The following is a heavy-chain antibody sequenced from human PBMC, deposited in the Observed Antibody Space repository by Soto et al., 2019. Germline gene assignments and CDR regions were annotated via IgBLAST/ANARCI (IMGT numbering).Heavy chain of an antibody. D-gene: IGHD2-2*01. J-gene: IGHJ6*02. CDR3: ARSQGSSTSLEIYYYYYYGMDV. CDR1: GGTFGSYA. CDR2: IIPIPGTA. Sequence: QVQLVQSGAEVKKPGSSVKVSCKASGGTFGSYAISWVRQAPGQGLECMGGIIPIPGTANYAQTFQGRVAIGADESTSTAYMERSSLRSEDTAVYYCARSQGSSTSLEIYYYYYYGMDVWGQGTTVTVSS. V-gene: IGHV1-69*01.